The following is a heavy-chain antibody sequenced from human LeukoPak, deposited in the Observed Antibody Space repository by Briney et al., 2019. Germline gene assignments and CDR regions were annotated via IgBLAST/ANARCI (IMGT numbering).Heavy chain of an antibody. CDR3: ASGRGSVYYFDY. D-gene: IGHD3-10*01. CDR1: GGSISSYS. J-gene: IGHJ4*02. V-gene: IGHV4-4*07. Sequence: SETLSLTCTVSGGSISSYSWSWIRQPAGKGLEWIGHISNTGSTKYNLSLKSRVTMSVDTSKNQFSLKLSSVTAADTAVYYCASGRGSVYYFDYWGQGTLVTVSS. CDR2: ISNTGST.